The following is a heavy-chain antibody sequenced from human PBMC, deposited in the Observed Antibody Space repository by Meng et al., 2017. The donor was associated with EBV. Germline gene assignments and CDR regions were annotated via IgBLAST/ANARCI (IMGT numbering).Heavy chain of an antibody. CDR1: WFSLSTSGGG. J-gene: IGHJ5*02. D-gene: IGHD6-13*01. CDR2: IYWDDDK. V-gene: IGHV2-5*02. Sequence: ITCKHSASTLVKPTQPPHPPCTFSWFSLSTSGGGVGLTRQPPGKALECLALIYWDDDKRYSPSLKSRLTITKDTSKNQVVLTMTNMDPVDTATYYCAHRRDEYSSSWYGWFDPWGQGTLVTVSS. CDR3: AHRRDEYSSSWYGWFDP.